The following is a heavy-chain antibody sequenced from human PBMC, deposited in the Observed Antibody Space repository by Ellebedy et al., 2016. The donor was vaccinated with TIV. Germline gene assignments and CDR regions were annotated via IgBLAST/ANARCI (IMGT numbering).Heavy chain of an antibody. CDR3: ATSRARVY. Sequence: GEFLKISCAASGFTFSSYTINWVRQTPGKGLEWVSSISSSGSYLYYADSVKGRFTISRDNAKNSLYLQMNSLRVDDTAVYYCATSRARVYWGQGTLVTVSS. J-gene: IGHJ4*02. CDR1: GFTFSSYT. V-gene: IGHV3-21*01. CDR2: ISSSGSYL.